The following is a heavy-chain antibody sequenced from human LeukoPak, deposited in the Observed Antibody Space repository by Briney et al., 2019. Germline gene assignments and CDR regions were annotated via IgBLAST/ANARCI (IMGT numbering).Heavy chain of an antibody. CDR1: GFSFSDYW. J-gene: IGHJ4*02. CDR3: AREYYYDSSGYGSFKY. D-gene: IGHD3-22*01. Sequence: PGGSLRLSCAASGFSFSDYWLSWVRQAPGKGLEWVANIKEDGSEKYYVGSVKGRFTISRDNAKNSLYLQMNSLRAEDTAVYYCAREYYYDSSGYGSFKYWGQGTLVTVSS. V-gene: IGHV3-7*01. CDR2: IKEDGSEK.